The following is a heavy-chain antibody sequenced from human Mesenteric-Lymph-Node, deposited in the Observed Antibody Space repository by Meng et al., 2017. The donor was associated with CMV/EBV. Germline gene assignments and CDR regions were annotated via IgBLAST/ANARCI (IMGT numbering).Heavy chain of an antibody. J-gene: IGHJ6*02. V-gene: IGHV1-46*01. D-gene: IGHD1-1*01. Sequence: ASVKVSCKTSAYIFTNYYIHWVRQAPGQGLEWLGMIPPGDNTKTYAQKFQGRVSMIRDTSTNTVYMELSSLRSEDTAVYYCATTVLISHGLDVWGQGTPVTVSS. CDR3: ATTVLISHGLDV. CDR2: IPPGDNTK. CDR1: AYIFTNYY.